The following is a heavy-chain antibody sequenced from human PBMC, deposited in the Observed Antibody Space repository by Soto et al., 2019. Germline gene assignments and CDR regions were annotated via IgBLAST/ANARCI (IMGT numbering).Heavy chain of an antibody. D-gene: IGHD6-13*01. CDR1: GYTITTYA. V-gene: IGHV1-3*01. CDR3: TRDEAGYTNSGDFDY. CDR2: INAANGNT. J-gene: IGHJ4*02. Sequence: QVQLVQSGAEVKKPGASVKVSWKASGYTITTYAIHWVRQAPGQRPEWMGWINAANGNTKYSQKFQGRVSITRDTSVNTAYMELSSLTSEDTAILYCTRDEAGYTNSGDFDYWGQGTQVTVSS.